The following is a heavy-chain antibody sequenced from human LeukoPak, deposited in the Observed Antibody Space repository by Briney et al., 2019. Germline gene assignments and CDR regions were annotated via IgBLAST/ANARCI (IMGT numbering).Heavy chain of an antibody. CDR1: GFTFSSYG. J-gene: IGHJ4*02. CDR3: ARDIFVVVPAAPDY. Sequence: GGSLRLSCAASGFTFSSYGMHWVRQAPGKGLEWVAVIWYGGSNKYYADSVKGRFTISRDNSKNTLYLQMNSLRAEDTAVYYCARDIFVVVPAAPDYWGQGTLVTVSS. V-gene: IGHV3-33*08. D-gene: IGHD2-2*01. CDR2: IWYGGSNK.